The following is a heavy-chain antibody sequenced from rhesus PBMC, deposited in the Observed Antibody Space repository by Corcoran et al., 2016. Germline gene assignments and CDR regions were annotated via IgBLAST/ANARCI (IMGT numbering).Heavy chain of an antibody. V-gene: IGHV3S25*01. CDR2: INSGGVST. Sequence: EVQLVESGGGLAKPGGSLRLSCAASGFTFSSYWMNWVRQAPGKGLEWVSAINSGGVSTYYADSVKGRFTISRDNSKNTLCLQMNSLRAEDTAVYYCARKGAAAGYFDYWGQGVLVTVSS. CDR1: GFTFSSYW. CDR3: ARKGAAAGYFDY. J-gene: IGHJ4*01. D-gene: IGHD6-31*01.